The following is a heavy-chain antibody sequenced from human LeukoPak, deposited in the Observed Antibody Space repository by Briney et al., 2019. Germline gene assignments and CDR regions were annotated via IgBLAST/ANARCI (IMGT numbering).Heavy chain of an antibody. J-gene: IGHJ4*02. CDR3: AKDAVGYSYGYYFDY. CDR2: ISGSGGST. Sequence: GGSLRLPCAPSGFTLTGLPMSWARQAPGKGLEGASAISGSGGSTYYADSVKGRFTISRDNSKNTLYLQMNSLRAEDTAVYYCAKDAVGYSYGYYFDYWGQGTLVTVSS. D-gene: IGHD5-18*01. CDR1: GFTLTGLP. V-gene: IGHV3-23*01.